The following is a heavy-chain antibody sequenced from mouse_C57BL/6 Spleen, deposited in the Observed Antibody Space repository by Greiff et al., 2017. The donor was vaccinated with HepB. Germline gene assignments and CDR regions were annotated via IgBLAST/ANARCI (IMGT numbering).Heavy chain of an antibody. D-gene: IGHD2-5*01. CDR3: ARDDYSNYCDY. V-gene: IGHV3-6*01. CDR2: ISYDGSN. J-gene: IGHJ2*01. CDR1: GYSITSGYY. Sequence: VQLQQSGPGLVKPSQSLSLTCSVTGYSITSGYYWNWIRQFPGNKLEWMGYISYDGSNNYNPSLKNRISITRDTSKNQFFLKLNSVTTEDTATYYCARDDYSNYCDYWGQGTTLTVSS.